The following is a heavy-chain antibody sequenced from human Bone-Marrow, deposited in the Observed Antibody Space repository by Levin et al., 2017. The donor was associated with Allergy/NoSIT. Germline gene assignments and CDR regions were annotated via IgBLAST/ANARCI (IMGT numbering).Heavy chain of an antibody. Sequence: GGSLRLSCVASGFTSDDFAMHWVRQAPGKGLEWVSGITWNSDHLKYADSVRGRFTVSRDNAKSSLYLEMNSLRVEDTALYYCAKDLGEAVNYWGQGTLVIVSS. V-gene: IGHV3-9*02. D-gene: IGHD2-15*01. J-gene: IGHJ4*02. CDR1: GFTSDDFA. CDR2: ITWNSDHL. CDR3: AKDLGEAVNY.